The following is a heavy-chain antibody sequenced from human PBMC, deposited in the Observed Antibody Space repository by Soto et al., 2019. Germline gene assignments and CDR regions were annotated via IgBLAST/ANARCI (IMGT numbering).Heavy chain of an antibody. CDR2: IYTSGST. D-gene: IGHD2-2*01. CDR1: GGSISSYY. V-gene: IGHV4-4*07. Sequence: SETLSLTCTVSGGSISSYYWSWIGQPAGKGLQWIGRIYTSGSTNYNPSLKSRVTMSVDTSKNQFSLKLSSVTAADTAVYYCARACSSTSCYDVFDSWGQGTLVTVSS. J-gene: IGHJ4*02. CDR3: ARACSSTSCYDVFDS.